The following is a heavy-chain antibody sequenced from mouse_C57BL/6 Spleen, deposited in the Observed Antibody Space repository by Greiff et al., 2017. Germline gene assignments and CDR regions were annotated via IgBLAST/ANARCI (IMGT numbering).Heavy chain of an antibody. J-gene: IGHJ3*01. CDR3: AREDYYGSSYDFAY. D-gene: IGHD1-1*01. CDR2: IYPGSGST. Sequence: VQLQQSGAELVKPGASVKMSCKASGYTFTSYWITWVKQRPGQGLEWIGDIYPGSGSTNYNEKFKSKATLTVDTSSSTAYMQLSSLTSEDSAVYYCAREDYYGSSYDFAYWGQGTLVTVSA. V-gene: IGHV1-55*01. CDR1: GYTFTSYW.